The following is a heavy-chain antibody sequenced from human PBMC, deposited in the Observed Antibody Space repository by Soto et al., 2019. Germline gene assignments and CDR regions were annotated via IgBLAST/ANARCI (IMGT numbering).Heavy chain of an antibody. V-gene: IGHV4-30-2*01. Sequence: SETLSLTCAVSGGSISSGGYSWSWIRQPPGKGLEWIGYIYHSGSTYYNPSLKSRVTISVDRSKNQFSLKLSSETAADTAVYYCARDRMSQGLDYWGQGTLVTVSS. CDR3: ARDRMSQGLDY. CDR1: GGSISSGGYS. J-gene: IGHJ4*02. CDR2: IYHSGST.